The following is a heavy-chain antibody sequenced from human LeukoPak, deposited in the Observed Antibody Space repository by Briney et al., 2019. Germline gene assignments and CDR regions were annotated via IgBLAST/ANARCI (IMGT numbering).Heavy chain of an antibody. CDR2: ILLRGSSK. CDR1: GFTFSTFG. CDR3: AKDGSGIKIFDY. J-gene: IGHJ4*02. D-gene: IGHD3-10*01. V-gene: IGHV3-30*18. Sequence: GGSLRLSCAASGFTFSTFGMHWVRQAPGKGLEWVATILLRGSSKYYADSVKGRFTISRDNSKNTLYLQMNSLRAEDTAVYYCAKDGSGIKIFDYWGQGTLVTVSS.